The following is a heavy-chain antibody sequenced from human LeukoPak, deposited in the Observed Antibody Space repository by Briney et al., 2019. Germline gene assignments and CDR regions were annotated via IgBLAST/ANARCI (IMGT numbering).Heavy chain of an antibody. J-gene: IGHJ4*02. D-gene: IGHD3-22*01. CDR2: ISYDGSN. CDR3: ARWAYFYDSSGYFFDR. CDR1: GFTFSTYT. V-gene: IGHV3-30*01. Sequence: GGSLRLSCSASGFTFSTYTLHWVRQSPGKGLEWVALISYDGSNNADSVKGRFTISRDNSRTTLYLQMNSLRAEDTAMYYCARWAYFYDSSGYFFDRWGQGTLVTVSS.